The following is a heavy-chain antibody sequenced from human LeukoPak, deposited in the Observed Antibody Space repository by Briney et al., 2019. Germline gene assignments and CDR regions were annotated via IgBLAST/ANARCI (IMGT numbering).Heavy chain of an antibody. CDR3: ARVIAAERVGIDP. CDR2: IYYSGST. Sequence: PSETLSLTCTVSGGSISSYYWSWIRQPPGKGLEWIGYIYYSGSTNYNPSLKSRVTISVDTSKNQFSLKLSSVTAADTAVYYCARVIAAERVGIDPWGQGTLVTVSS. J-gene: IGHJ5*02. V-gene: IGHV4-59*08. D-gene: IGHD6-25*01. CDR1: GGSISSYY.